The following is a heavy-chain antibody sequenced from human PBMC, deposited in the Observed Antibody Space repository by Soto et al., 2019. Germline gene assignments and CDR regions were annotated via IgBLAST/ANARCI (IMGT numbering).Heavy chain of an antibody. J-gene: IGHJ6*02. CDR1: GFSLSTSGVG. D-gene: IGHD2-21*02. CDR3: IQSRCGGDCSQSYASRSYYRMDV. V-gene: IGHV2-5*02. Sequence: QITLKESGPTLVKPTQTLTLTCTFSGFSLSTSGVGVGWIRQPPGKALEWLALIYWDDDKRSSPCLRTRLTISKATSKNQVVPPMANMDPVHTATYHCIQSRCGGDCSQSYASRSYYRMDVWGQGTTVTVSS. CDR2: IYWDDDK.